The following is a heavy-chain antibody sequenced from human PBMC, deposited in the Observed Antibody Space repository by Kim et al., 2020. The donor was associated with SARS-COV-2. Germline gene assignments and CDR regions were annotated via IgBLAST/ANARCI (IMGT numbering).Heavy chain of an antibody. J-gene: IGHJ4*02. V-gene: IGHV4-59*01. CDR2: IYYSGTT. CDR1: GGSISSFY. CDR3: AVYGHNDVRGFDY. Sequence: SETLSLTCTVSGGSISSFYWSWIRQPPGKGLEWIGYIYYSGTTTYNPSLRSRVTISVDTSKKQFSLKLSSVTAADTAVYYCAVYGHNDVRGFDYWGQGTLVTVSS. D-gene: IGHD2-8*01.